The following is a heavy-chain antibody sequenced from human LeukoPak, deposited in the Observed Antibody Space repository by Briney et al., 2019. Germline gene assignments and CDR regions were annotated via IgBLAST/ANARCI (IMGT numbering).Heavy chain of an antibody. CDR3: AKDGDSTGYYSSYYNHMDV. Sequence: GGSLRLSCAASGFTFSTFAMIWVRQPPGKGLEWVSSIFPSGGEIHYADSVKGRFAISRDNSKNTVYLQMNSLRAEDTAIYYCAKDGDSTGYYSSYYNHMDVWGKGTSVTISS. V-gene: IGHV3-23*01. CDR2: IFPSGGEI. CDR1: GFTFSTFA. J-gene: IGHJ6*03. D-gene: IGHD3-22*01.